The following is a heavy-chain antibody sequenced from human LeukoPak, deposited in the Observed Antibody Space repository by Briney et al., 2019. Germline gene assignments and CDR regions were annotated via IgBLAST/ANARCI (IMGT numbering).Heavy chain of an antibody. CDR3: ARVFYYDSSGYFHY. CDR2: MNPNSGNT. V-gene: IGHV1-8*01. J-gene: IGHJ4*02. D-gene: IGHD3-22*01. Sequence: ASVKVSCKASGYTFTSYDINWVRQATGQGLEWMGLMNPNSGNTGYAQKFQGRVTMTRNTSISTAYMELSSLRSEDTAVYYCARVFYYDSSGYFHYWGQGTLVTVSS. CDR1: GYTFTSYD.